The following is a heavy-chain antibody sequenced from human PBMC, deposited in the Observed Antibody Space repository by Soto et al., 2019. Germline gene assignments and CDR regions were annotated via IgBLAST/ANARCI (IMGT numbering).Heavy chain of an antibody. D-gene: IGHD3-10*01. J-gene: IGHJ6*02. CDR3: VRIWSYYGGDYSYRMDV. CDR2: IYWEDDE. Sequence: ITLKESGPTLVKPTQTLTLTCTFSGFSLNTGGVGVGWVRHPRGKATEWLALIYWEDDERDRPSLRSRLNITKDTINGHVVLTMTNLDPEVTARYSWVRIWSYYGGDYSYRMDVWRLATTVTVSS. CDR1: GFSLNTGGVG. V-gene: IGHV2-5*02.